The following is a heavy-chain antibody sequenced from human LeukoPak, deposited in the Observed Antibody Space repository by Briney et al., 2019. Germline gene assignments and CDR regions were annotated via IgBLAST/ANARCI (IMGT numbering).Heavy chain of an antibody. J-gene: IGHJ6*03. CDR3: ARDVVVVAASYYYYYMDV. CDR2: ISYDGSNK. V-gene: IGHV3-30*04. Sequence: TGGSLRLSCAASGFTFSSYAMHWVRQAPGKGLEWVAVISYDGSNKYYADSVKGRFTISRDNSKNTLYLQMNSLRAEDTAVYYCARDVVVVAASYYYYYMDVWGKGTTVTVSS. D-gene: IGHD2-15*01. CDR1: GFTFSSYA.